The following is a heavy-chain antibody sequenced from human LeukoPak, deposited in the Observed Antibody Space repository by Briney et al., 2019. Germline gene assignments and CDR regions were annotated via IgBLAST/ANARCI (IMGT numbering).Heavy chain of an antibody. CDR3: ARDRAWNYFDY. CDR2: ISYDGSNK. J-gene: IGHJ4*02. D-gene: IGHD3-3*01. CDR1: GFTFSSYA. Sequence: GGSLRLSCAASGFTFSSYAMHWVRQAPGKGLEWVAVISYDGSNKYYADSVKGRFTISRDNSKNTLYLQMDSLRAEDTAVYYCARDRAWNYFDYWGQGTLVTVS. V-gene: IGHV3-30*04.